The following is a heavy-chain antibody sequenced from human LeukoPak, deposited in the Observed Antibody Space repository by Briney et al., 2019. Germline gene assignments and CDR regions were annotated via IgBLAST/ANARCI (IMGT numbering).Heavy chain of an antibody. Sequence: ASVKVSCKTSGYTFTNYGIHWVRQAPRQSPEWMGWINTGNGNAKSSQKFQDRVTLTRDTSATTAYMELNSLSSEDTAVYYCARVPLSDPSGHYYAHWGQGTLVTVSS. J-gene: IGHJ1*01. V-gene: IGHV1-3*04. CDR1: GYTFTNYG. CDR2: INTGNGNA. D-gene: IGHD3-22*01. CDR3: ARVPLSDPSGHYYAH.